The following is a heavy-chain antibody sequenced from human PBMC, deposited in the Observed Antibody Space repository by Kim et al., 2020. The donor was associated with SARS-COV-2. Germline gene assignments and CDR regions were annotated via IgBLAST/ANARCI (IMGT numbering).Heavy chain of an antibody. V-gene: IGHV3-48*02. CDR1: GFTFSSYS. J-gene: IGHJ3*02. CDR2: ISNTSSTI. Sequence: GGSLRLSCAASGFTFSSYSMNWVRQAPGKGLEWVSYISNTSSTIYYADSVKGRFTISRDNAKNSLYLQMNSLRDEDTAVYYCASLFHCSGGRCYPGAGNDAFDIWGQGTMVTVSS. D-gene: IGHD2-15*01. CDR3: ASLFHCSGGRCYPGAGNDAFDI.